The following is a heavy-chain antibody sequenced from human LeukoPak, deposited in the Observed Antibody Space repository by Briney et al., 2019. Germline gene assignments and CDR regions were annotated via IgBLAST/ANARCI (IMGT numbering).Heavy chain of an antibody. D-gene: IGHD3-10*01. Sequence: GGSLRLSCAASGFTVSSNYMSWVRQAPGKGLEWVSVIYSGGSTYYADSVKGRFTISRDNSKNMLYLQMNSLRAEDTAVYYCARVWFGELLVPDYWGQGTLVTVSS. J-gene: IGHJ4*02. CDR3: ARVWFGELLVPDY. V-gene: IGHV3-53*05. CDR1: GFTVSSNY. CDR2: IYSGGST.